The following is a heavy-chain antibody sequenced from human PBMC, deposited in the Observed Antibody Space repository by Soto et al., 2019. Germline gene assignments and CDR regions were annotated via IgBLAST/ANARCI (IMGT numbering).Heavy chain of an antibody. D-gene: IGHD3-10*01. Sequence: ASVKVSCKVSGYTLTEVAMHWVRQAPGKGLEWMGGFDPEDGETVYAQKFQGRVTMTEDTSTDTAYMVLSNLRFEDTAVYFCGPRSRGFFQHWGQGTLVTVSS. J-gene: IGHJ1*01. CDR2: FDPEDGET. V-gene: IGHV1-24*01. CDR1: GYTLTEVA. CDR3: GPRSRGFFQH.